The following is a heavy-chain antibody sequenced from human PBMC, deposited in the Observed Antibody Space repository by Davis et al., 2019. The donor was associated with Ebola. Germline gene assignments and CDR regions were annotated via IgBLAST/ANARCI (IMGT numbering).Heavy chain of an antibody. CDR3: ARVHAAKFDP. Sequence: GSLRLSCAVSGGATSSTNWWSLVRQPPGKGLEWIGEIYHSGSTNYNPSLKSRVTISVDKSKNQFSLKLSSVTAADTAVYYCARVHAAKFDPWGQGTLVTVSS. D-gene: IGHD2-2*01. J-gene: IGHJ5*02. V-gene: IGHV4-4*02. CDR1: GGATSSTNW. CDR2: IYHSGST.